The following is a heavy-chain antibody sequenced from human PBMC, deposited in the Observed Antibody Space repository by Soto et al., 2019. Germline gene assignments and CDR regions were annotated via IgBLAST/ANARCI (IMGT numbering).Heavy chain of an antibody. Sequence: EVQLVESGGGLVKPRGSLRLSCAASGFTFSSYSMNWVRQAPGKGLEWVSSISSSSSYIYYADSVKGRFTISRDNAKNSLYLQMNSLRAEDTAVYYCAIPPTRAVIIDYWGQGTLVTVSS. V-gene: IGHV3-21*01. CDR2: ISSSSSYI. D-gene: IGHD6-19*01. CDR1: GFTFSSYS. CDR3: AIPPTRAVIIDY. J-gene: IGHJ4*02.